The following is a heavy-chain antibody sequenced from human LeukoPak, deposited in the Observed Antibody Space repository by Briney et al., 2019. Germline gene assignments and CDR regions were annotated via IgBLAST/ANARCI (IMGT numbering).Heavy chain of an antibody. CDR2: ISYDGNNE. CDR3: AREAEAFDI. CDR1: GFIFSSYG. V-gene: IGHV3-30*19. Sequence: PGGSLRLSCAASGFIFSSYGMHWVRQAPGKGLEWVAVISYDGNNEYYADSVKGRFTISRDNSKNTLYLQMNSLRPEDTAVYYCAREAEAFDIWGQGTMVTVSS. J-gene: IGHJ3*02.